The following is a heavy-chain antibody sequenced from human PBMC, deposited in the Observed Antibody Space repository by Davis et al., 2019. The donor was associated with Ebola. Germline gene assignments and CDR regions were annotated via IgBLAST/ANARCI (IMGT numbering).Heavy chain of an antibody. J-gene: IGHJ6*04. D-gene: IGHD3-22*01. CDR2: ISAGNGNP. Sequence: AASVKVSCKASGYTFSNHAMHWLRQAPGQGLEWMGWISAGNGNPKYSQKFQGRVIITRHTSASTGYMELSSLTSEDTAVYYCAREKRPYSSGYFDYHYYGMDVWGKGTTVIVSP. CDR1: GYTFSNHA. CDR3: AREKRPYSSGYFDYHYYGMDV. V-gene: IGHV1-3*01.